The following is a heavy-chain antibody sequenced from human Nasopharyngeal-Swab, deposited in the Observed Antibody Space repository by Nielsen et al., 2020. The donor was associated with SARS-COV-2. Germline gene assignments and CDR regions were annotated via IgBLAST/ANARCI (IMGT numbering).Heavy chain of an antibody. J-gene: IGHJ4*02. CDR1: GYTFTSFA. CDR3: ASVDMGDY. Sequence: ASVKVSCKASGYTFTSFAMHWVRQAAGQRLAWMGWINGGNGNTKYSQKFQGRVTFTRDTSASTAYMELGSLRSEDTAGYYCASVDMGDYWGQGTLVTVSS. D-gene: IGHD5-12*01. CDR2: INGGNGNT. V-gene: IGHV1-3*01.